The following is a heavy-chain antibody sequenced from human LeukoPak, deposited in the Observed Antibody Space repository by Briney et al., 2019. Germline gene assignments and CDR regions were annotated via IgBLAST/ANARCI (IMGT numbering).Heavy chain of an antibody. CDR1: GFTFSSSA. D-gene: IGHD6-19*01. Sequence: PGGSLRLSCAASGFTFSSSAMSWVRQAPGKGLEWVSAISNNGGYTYYADSVQGRFTISRDNSKSTLCLQMNSLRAEDTSVYYCAKFGGGAVASPFSWGQGTLVTVSS. CDR3: AKFGGGAVASPFS. J-gene: IGHJ4*02. V-gene: IGHV3-23*01. CDR2: ISNNGGYT.